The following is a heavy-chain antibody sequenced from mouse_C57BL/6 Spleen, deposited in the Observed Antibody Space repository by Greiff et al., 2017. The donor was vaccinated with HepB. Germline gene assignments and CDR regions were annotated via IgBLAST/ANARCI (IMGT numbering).Heavy chain of an antibody. D-gene: IGHD2-1*01. CDR3: ARKGPDGNVFDY. V-gene: IGHV1-55*01. Sequence: QVQLQQPGAELVKPGASVKMSCKASGYTFTSYWITWVKQRPGQGLEWIGDIYPGSGSTNYNEKFKSKATLTVDTSSSTAYMQLSSLTSEDSAVYYDARKGPDGNVFDYWGQGTTLTVSS. CDR2: IYPGSGST. J-gene: IGHJ2*01. CDR1: GYTFTSYW.